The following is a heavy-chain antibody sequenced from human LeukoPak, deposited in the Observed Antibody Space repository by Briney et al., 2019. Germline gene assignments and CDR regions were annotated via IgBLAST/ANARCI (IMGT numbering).Heavy chain of an antibody. J-gene: IGHJ4*02. V-gene: IGHV5-51*01. Sequence: GESLKISCKGSGFTFSTYSFAWVRQMPGKGLEWMGVIYARDSSTRYSPSFQGQVTISVDKSISTAYLQWSSLKASDSAIYYCARHSCYDSWGQGTLVTVSS. CDR2: IYARDSST. CDR3: ARHSCYDS. CDR1: GFTFSTYS. D-gene: IGHD3-16*01.